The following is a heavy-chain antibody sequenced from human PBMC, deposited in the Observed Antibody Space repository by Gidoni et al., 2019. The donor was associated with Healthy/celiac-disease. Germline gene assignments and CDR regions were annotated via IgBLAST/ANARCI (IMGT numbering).Heavy chain of an antibody. Sequence: EVQLVQSGAEVKKPGESLRISCKGSGYSFTSDWISWVRQMPGKGLEWMGRIDPSDSYTNYSPSFQGHVTISADKSISTAYLQWSSLKASDTAMYYCARLSSGWSYYYYGMDVWGQGTTVTVSS. J-gene: IGHJ6*02. D-gene: IGHD6-19*01. CDR1: GYSFTSDW. CDR2: IDPSDSYT. V-gene: IGHV5-10-1*03. CDR3: ARLSSGWSYYYYGMDV.